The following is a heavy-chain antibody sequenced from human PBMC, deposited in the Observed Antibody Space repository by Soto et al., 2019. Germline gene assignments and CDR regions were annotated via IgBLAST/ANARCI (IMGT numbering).Heavy chain of an antibody. CDR2: MNPNSGNT. V-gene: IGHV1-8*01. J-gene: IGHJ6*02. Sequence: ASVKVSCKASGYTFTSYDINWVRQATGQGLEKMGWMNPNSGNTGYAQKFQGRVTMTRNTSISTAYMELSSLRSEDTAVYYCARGVTYYDFWSGYYFGMDVWGQGTTVTVSS. CDR3: ARGVTYYDFWSGYYFGMDV. CDR1: GYTFTSYD. D-gene: IGHD3-3*01.